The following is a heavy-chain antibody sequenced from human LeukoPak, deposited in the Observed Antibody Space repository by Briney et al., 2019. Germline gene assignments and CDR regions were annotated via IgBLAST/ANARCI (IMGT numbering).Heavy chain of an antibody. D-gene: IGHD6-13*01. CDR1: GFTFSSYA. J-gene: IGHJ4*02. CDR2: ISGSGGSA. V-gene: IGHV3-23*01. CDR3: ATTPVDSSSWYGD. Sequence: PGGSLRLSCAASGFTFSSYAMSWVRQAPGKGLEWVSAISGSGGSAYYADSVKGRFTISRDNSKNTLYLQMNSLRAEDTAVYYRATTPVDSSSWYGDWGQGTLVTASS.